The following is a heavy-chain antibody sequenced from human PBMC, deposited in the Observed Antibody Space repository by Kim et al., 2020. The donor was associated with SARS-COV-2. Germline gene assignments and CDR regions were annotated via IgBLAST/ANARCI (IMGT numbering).Heavy chain of an antibody. Sequence: SVKGRFTISRDNSKNTLYLQMNSLRAEDTAVYYCAKDGYSYGPAWYYFDYWGQGTLVTVSS. CDR3: AKDGYSYGPAWYYFDY. V-gene: IGHV3-33*06. J-gene: IGHJ4*02. D-gene: IGHD5-18*01.